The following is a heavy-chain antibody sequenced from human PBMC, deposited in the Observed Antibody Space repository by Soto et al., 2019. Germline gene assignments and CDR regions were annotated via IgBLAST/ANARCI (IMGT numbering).Heavy chain of an antibody. D-gene: IGHD6-13*01. CDR2: MNPNSGNT. CDR1: GYTFTSYD. Sequence: ASVKVSCKASGYTFTSYDINWVRQATGQGLEWMGWMNPNSGNTGYAQKFQGRVTMTRNTSISTAYMELSSLRSEDTAVYYCARDQVAAAAGYATYFDYWGQGTLVTVSS. CDR3: ARDQVAAAAGYATYFDY. J-gene: IGHJ4*02. V-gene: IGHV1-8*01.